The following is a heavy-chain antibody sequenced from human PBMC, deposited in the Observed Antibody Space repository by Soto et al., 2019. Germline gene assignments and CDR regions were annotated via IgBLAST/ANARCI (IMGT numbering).Heavy chain of an antibody. V-gene: IGHV1-18*01. J-gene: IGHJ6*03. D-gene: IGHD3-10*01. CDR1: GYIFTSYG. Sequence: QVQLVQSGAELKKPGASAKVSCKASGYIFTSYGISWVRQAPGQGLEWMAWISVDSGNTNYAQNFQGRVTMTTDTSARTAPMELRSLKSDDPAVYYCARFNGSGTNYYMDVWGKGTTVIVSS. CDR3: ARFNGSGTNYYMDV. CDR2: ISVDSGNT.